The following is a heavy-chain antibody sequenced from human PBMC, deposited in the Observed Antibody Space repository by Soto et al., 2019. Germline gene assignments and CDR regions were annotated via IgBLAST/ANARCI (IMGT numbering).Heavy chain of an antibody. Sequence: QVQLVQSGAEVKKPGSSVKVSCKASGGTFSSYAISWVRQAPGQGLEWMGGIIPIFGTANYAQKFQGRVTITADESTSTAYLELSSLRSEDTAVYYFARVSGYCTNGVCYGAYYYYGMDVWGQGPTVTVSS. D-gene: IGHD2-8*01. V-gene: IGHV1-69*01. CDR3: ARVSGYCTNGVCYGAYYYYGMDV. J-gene: IGHJ6*02. CDR1: GGTFSSYA. CDR2: IIPIFGTA.